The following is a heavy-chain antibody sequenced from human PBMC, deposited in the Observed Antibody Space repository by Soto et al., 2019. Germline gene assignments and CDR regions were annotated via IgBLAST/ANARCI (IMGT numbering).Heavy chain of an antibody. J-gene: IGHJ2*01. CDR2: INSDGSSI. Sequence: EVQLVESGGGLVHPGGSLRLSCAAFGFTFSSYWMHWVRQAPGRGVVWVSRINSDGSSISYADSVKGRFTISRDNAKNTLYLPMNSLRAEDTAVYYCARGGRLNWYFDLWGRGTLVTVSS. D-gene: IGHD1-26*01. CDR3: ARGGRLNWYFDL. V-gene: IGHV3-74*01. CDR1: GFTFSSYW.